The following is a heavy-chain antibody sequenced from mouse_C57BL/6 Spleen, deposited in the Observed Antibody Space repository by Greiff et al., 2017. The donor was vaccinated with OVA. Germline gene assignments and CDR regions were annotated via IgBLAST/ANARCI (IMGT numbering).Heavy chain of an antibody. D-gene: IGHD2-2*01. CDR1: GFTFSDYG. CDR3: ARGYDYYAMDY. V-gene: IGHV5-17*01. CDR2: ISSGSSTI. J-gene: IGHJ4*01. Sequence: DVMLVESGGGLVKPGGSLKLSCAASGFTFSDYGMHWVRQAPEKGLEWVAYISSGSSTIYYADTVKGRFTISRDNAKNTLFLQMTSLRSEDTAMYYCARGYDYYAMDYWGKGTSVTVSS.